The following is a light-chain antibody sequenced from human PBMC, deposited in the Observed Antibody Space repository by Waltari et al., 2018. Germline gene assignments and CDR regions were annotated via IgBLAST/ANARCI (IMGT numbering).Light chain of an antibody. CDR3: QQYNTWPQT. V-gene: IGKV3-15*01. J-gene: IGKJ1*01. Sequence: EIVMTQSPAILSVSPGERATLSCRASQSVSSNLAWYQQKPGQAPRLLIYSTSTRATAVPARVSGSGSGTEFTLTISTLQSEDFAVYYCQQYNTWPQTFGQGTKVEIK. CDR1: QSVSSN. CDR2: STS.